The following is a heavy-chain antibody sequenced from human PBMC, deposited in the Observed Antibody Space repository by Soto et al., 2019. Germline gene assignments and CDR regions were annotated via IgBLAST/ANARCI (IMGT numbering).Heavy chain of an antibody. CDR3: ARGDYYDSSGPFSDAFDI. V-gene: IGHV3-7*04. CDR2: IKPDGSEK. CDR1: GFTFSSHW. Sequence: GGSLRLSCAASGFTFSSHWMSWVRQAPGKGLEWVANIKPDGSEKWYVDSVKGRFTTSRDNAKNSLYLQMNSLRAEDTAVYYCARGDYYDSSGPFSDAFDIWGQGTMVTVS. D-gene: IGHD3-22*01. J-gene: IGHJ3*02.